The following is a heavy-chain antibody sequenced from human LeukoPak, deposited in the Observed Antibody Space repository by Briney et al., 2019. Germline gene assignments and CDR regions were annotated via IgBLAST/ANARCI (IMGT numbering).Heavy chain of an antibody. V-gene: IGHV3-30*03. J-gene: IGHJ4*02. D-gene: IGHD3-10*01. Sequence: GGSLRLSCAASGFTFSSYGMHWVRQAPGKGLEWVAVISYDGSNKYYADSVKGRFTISRDNSKNTLYLQMNSLRAEDTALYYCARAPMVRGIIIPNLDYWGQGTLVTVSS. CDR1: GFTFSSYG. CDR2: ISYDGSNK. CDR3: ARAPMVRGIIIPNLDY.